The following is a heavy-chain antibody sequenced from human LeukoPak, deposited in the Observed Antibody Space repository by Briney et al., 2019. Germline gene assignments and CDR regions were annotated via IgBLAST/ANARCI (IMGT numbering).Heavy chain of an antibody. CDR3: AKAGAYDSSGYYYYLEY. V-gene: IGHV3-30*02. Sequence: PGGSLRLSCAPSGFTFSSFGIHWVRQAPGKGLEWVASISSDGNDKFYVDSVEGRFTISRDNSRSTLYLQMDSLRAEDTAVYDCAKAGAYDSSGYYYYLEYWGQGTLVTVSS. CDR1: GFTFSSFG. CDR2: ISSDGNDK. J-gene: IGHJ4*02. D-gene: IGHD3-22*01.